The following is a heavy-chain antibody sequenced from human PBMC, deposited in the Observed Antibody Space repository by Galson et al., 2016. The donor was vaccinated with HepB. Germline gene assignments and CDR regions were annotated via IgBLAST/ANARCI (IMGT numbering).Heavy chain of an antibody. CDR1: GGSVSSSSHL. J-gene: IGHJ3*02. V-gene: IGHV4-61*01. CDR3: VRDHWRAGGGSYNVLDI. Sequence: SETLSLTCSVSGGSVSSSSHLWTWTRQPPGKGLEWIGNIRDSGSTKYNPSLKSRVVTSIDTSKNQFSLKLTSVTAADTAVYYCVRDHWRAGGGSYNVLDIWGQGTLVTVSS. D-gene: IGHD1-26*01. CDR2: IRDSGST.